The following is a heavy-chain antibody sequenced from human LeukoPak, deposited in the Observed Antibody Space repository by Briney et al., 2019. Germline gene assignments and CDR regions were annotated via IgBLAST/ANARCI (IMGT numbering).Heavy chain of an antibody. CDR2: ISAYNGNT. J-gene: IGHJ4*02. Sequence: ASVKVSCKASGYTFTSYGISWVRQAPGQGLEWMGWISAYNGNTNYAQKLQGRVTITADESTSTAYMELSSLRSEDTAVYYCARTRGYYDSSGYGYFDYWGQGTLVTVSS. CDR1: GYTFTSYG. V-gene: IGHV1-18*01. CDR3: ARTRGYYDSSGYGYFDY. D-gene: IGHD3-22*01.